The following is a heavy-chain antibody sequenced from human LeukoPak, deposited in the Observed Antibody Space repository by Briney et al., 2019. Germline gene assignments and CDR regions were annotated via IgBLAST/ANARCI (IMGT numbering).Heavy chain of an antibody. V-gene: IGHV4-4*07. J-gene: IGHJ4*02. CDR3: ARDRTYGGNSGFDY. CDR1: GGSITNYY. D-gene: IGHD4-23*01. CDR2: IYTTGTT. Sequence: PSETLSLTCTVSGGSITNYYWSWVRQPAGKGLEWVGRIYTTGTTTYNPSLKSRVTMSVDTSKNQFSLNLTPVTAADTAVYYCARDRTYGGNSGFDYWGQGTLVTVSS.